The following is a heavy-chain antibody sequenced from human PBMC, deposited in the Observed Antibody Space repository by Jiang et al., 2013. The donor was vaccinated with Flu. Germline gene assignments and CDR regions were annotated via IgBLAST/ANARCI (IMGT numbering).Heavy chain of an antibody. J-gene: IGHJ4*02. CDR1: GFTVSRYR. CDR3: ARDAAGYDILTASAY. CDR2: TRSRSDDL. V-gene: IGHV3-21*06. D-gene: IGHD3-9*01. Sequence: VQLLESGGGLVKPGGSLRLSCAASGFTVSRYRMDWVRQVPGKGLEWVASTRSRSDDLDYAGSVKGRFIISRDNAKNSLYLQMNNLRAEDTAVYYCARDAAGYDILTASAYWGQGTLVTVS.